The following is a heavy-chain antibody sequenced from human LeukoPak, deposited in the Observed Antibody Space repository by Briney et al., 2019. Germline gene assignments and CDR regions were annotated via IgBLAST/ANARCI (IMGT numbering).Heavy chain of an antibody. Sequence: PGGSLRLSCAASGFTFTNFVMSWVRQAPGKGLEWVAVISYDGSNKYYADSVKGRFTISRDNSKNTLYLQMNSLRAEDTAVYYCATPAGYSSGWYAPFDYWGQGTLVTVSS. CDR2: ISYDGSNK. V-gene: IGHV3-30*03. D-gene: IGHD6-19*01. CDR3: ATPAGYSSGWYAPFDY. CDR1: GFTFTNFV. J-gene: IGHJ4*02.